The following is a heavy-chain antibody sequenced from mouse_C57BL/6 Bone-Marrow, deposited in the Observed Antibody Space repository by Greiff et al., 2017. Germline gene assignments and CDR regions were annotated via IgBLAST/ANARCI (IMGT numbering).Heavy chain of an antibody. J-gene: IGHJ3*01. D-gene: IGHD2-14*01. CDR2: INPNNGGT. Sequence: EVQLQQSGPELVKPGASVKISCKASGYTFTDYYMNWVKQSHGKSLEWIGDINPNNGGTSYNQKFKGKATLTVDKSSSTAYMELRSLTSEDSAVYYCARDEEARRGAWFAYGGQGTLVTVSA. V-gene: IGHV1-26*01. CDR3: ARDEEARRGAWFAY. CDR1: GYTFTDYY.